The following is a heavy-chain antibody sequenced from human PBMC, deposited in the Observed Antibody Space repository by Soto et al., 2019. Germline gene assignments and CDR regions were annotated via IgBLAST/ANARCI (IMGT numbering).Heavy chain of an antibody. CDR2: INHSGST. CDR1: GGSFSGYY. J-gene: IGHJ4*02. CDR3: ARLRKTPIAAAARPFDY. Sequence: QVQLQQWGAGLLKPSETLSLTCAVYGGSFSGYYWSWIRQPPGKGLEWSGEINHSGSTNYNPSIKSRVTISVDTSKNQFSLKLSSVTAADTAVYYCARLRKTPIAAAARPFDYWCQGTLVPVSS. D-gene: IGHD6-13*01. V-gene: IGHV4-34*01.